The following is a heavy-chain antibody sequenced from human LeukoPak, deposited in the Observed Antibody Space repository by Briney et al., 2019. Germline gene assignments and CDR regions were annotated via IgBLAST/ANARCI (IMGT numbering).Heavy chain of an antibody. Sequence: GASVKVSCKASGGTFSSYAISWVRQAPGQGLEWMGWINPNSGGTNYAQKFQGWVTMTRDTSISTAYMELSRLRSDDTAVYYCARATGSGWYYAFDIWGQGTMVTVTS. J-gene: IGHJ3*02. CDR2: INPNSGGT. CDR3: ARATGSGWYYAFDI. CDR1: GGTFSSYA. D-gene: IGHD6-19*01. V-gene: IGHV1-2*04.